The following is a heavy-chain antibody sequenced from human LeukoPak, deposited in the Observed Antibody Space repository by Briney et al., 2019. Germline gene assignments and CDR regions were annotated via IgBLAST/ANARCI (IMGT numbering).Heavy chain of an antibody. Sequence: SVKVSCKASGGTFSSYAISWVRQAPGQGLECMGGIIPIFGTPNHAQKFQGGVTVTADESTSTAYMELSSLRFEDTAVYYCARGGIPAADWGFFDYWGQGTLVTVSS. V-gene: IGHV1-69*01. CDR2: IIPIFGTP. D-gene: IGHD2-2*01. CDR1: GGTFSSYA. J-gene: IGHJ4*02. CDR3: ARGGIPAADWGFFDY.